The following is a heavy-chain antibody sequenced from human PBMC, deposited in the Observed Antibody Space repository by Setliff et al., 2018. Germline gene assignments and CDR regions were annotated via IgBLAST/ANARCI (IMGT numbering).Heavy chain of an antibody. Sequence: TSETLSLTCTVSGDSISNYYWNWIRQPAGKGLEWIGRIYVTESTKYNPSLKSRVTLSIDTSKNQFSLKLGSVTAADAALYYCAASRAYTGAVEEWFLPKTFDFWGQGSPVTVSS. J-gene: IGHJ4*02. CDR3: AASRAYTGAVEEWFLPKTFDF. V-gene: IGHV4-4*07. CDR1: GDSISNYY. D-gene: IGHD3-10*01. CDR2: IYVTEST.